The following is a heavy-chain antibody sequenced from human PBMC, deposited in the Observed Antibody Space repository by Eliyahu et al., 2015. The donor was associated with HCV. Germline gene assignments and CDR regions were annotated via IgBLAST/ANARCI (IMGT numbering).Heavy chain of an antibody. V-gene: IGHV3-74*01. Sequence: EVQLVESGGGLAQPGGSLRLSCAASGFTFSSYWMHXVRQAPGKGLVWXSRINSDGSSTSYADSVKGXFTISRDNAKNTLYLQMNSLRAEXTAVYYCARDEXTYNFDYWGQGTXVTVSS. CDR1: GFTFSSYW. D-gene: IGHD2/OR15-2a*01. J-gene: IGHJ4*02. CDR2: INSDGSST. CDR3: ARDEXTYNFDY.